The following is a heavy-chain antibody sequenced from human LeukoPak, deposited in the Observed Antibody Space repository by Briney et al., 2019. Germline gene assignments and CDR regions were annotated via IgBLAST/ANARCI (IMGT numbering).Heavy chain of an antibody. V-gene: IGHV3-30*02. Sequence: GGSLRLSCAASGFTFSSYGMHWVRQAPGKGLEWVAFIRYDGSNKYYADSVKGRFTISRDNSKNTLYLQMNSLRAEDTAVYYCARGGTYSTAMGYWGQGTLVTVSS. D-gene: IGHD5-18*01. CDR3: ARGGTYSTAMGY. J-gene: IGHJ4*02. CDR1: GFTFSSYG. CDR2: IRYDGSNK.